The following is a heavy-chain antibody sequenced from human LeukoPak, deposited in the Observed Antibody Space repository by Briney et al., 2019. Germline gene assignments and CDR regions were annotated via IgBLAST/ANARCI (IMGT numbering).Heavy chain of an antibody. J-gene: IGHJ3*02. CDR1: GFTFDDYG. CDR3: AGYVSSGRRDAFDI. CDR2: ISWNSGSI. D-gene: IGHD3-22*01. Sequence: PGGSLRLSCAASGFTFDDYGMHWVRQAPGKGLEWVSRISWNSGSIDYADSVKGRFTISRDNAKNSLYLQMNSLRAEDTAVYYCAGYVSSGRRDAFDIWGQGTMVTVSS. V-gene: IGHV3-9*01.